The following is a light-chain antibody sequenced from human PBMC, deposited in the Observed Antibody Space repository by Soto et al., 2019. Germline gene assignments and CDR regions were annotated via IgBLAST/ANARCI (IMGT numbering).Light chain of an antibody. Sequence: QSVLTQPPSVSGAPGQRVTISCTGSSSNIGATYDVHWYQQLPGTAPKLLIFANTNRPSGVPDRFSGSKSGTSASLAITGLRAEDEADYYCSSYTSSSTLVFGTGTKVTVL. J-gene: IGLJ1*01. V-gene: IGLV1-40*01. CDR2: ANT. CDR1: SSNIGATYD. CDR3: SSYTSSSTLV.